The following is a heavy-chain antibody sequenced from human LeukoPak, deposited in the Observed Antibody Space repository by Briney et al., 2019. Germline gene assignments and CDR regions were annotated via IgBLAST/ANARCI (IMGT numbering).Heavy chain of an antibody. D-gene: IGHD2-2*01. J-gene: IGHJ4*02. CDR3: ARDQYYQLLL. Sequence: PGGSLRLSCAGSGFSFRNYWIHWVRQVPGKGLVWVSRIDGDGSPTYADSVKGRSTISRDDAKNTVYLQMNNLRAEDTAVYYCARDQYYQLLLWGQGSLVTVSA. CDR1: GFSFRNYW. CDR2: IDGDGSP. V-gene: IGHV3-74*03.